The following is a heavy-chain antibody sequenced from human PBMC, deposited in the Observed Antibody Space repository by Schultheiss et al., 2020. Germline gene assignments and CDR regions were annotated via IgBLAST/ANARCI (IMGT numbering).Heavy chain of an antibody. CDR2: MNPNSGNT. CDR1: GYTFTSYD. D-gene: IGHD6-13*01. Sequence: ASVKVSFKASGYTFTSYDINWVRQATGQGLEWMGWMNPNSGNTGYAQKFQGRVTMTRNTSISTAYMELSSLRSEDTAVYYCARGRDGSRDYYYGMDVWGQGTTVTVSS. V-gene: IGHV1-8*01. CDR3: ARGRDGSRDYYYGMDV. J-gene: IGHJ6*02.